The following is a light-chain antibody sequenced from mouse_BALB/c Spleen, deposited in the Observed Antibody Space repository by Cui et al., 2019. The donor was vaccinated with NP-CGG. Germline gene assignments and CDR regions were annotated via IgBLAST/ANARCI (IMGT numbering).Light chain of an antibody. J-gene: IGLJ1*01. Sequence: QAVVTQESALTTSPGETVTLTCRSSTGTVTTSNYANWVQEKPDHLFTGLIGGTNNRAPGVPARSSGSLIGDKAALTITGAQTEDEAIYFCALWYSNHWVFGGGTKLIVL. CDR3: ALWYSNHWV. CDR1: TGTVTTSNY. CDR2: GTN. V-gene: IGLV1*01.